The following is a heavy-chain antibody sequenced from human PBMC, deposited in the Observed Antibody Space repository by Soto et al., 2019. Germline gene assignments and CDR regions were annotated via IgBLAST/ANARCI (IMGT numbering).Heavy chain of an antibody. CDR2: IIPIFGTA. CDR1: GGTFSSYA. V-gene: IGHV1-69*13. D-gene: IGHD6-19*01. J-gene: IGHJ4*02. CDR3: ARLRVYSSGWSPHDY. Sequence: GASVKVSCKASGGTFSSYAISWVRQAPGQGLEWMGGIIPIFGTANYAQKFQGRVTITADESTSTAYMELSSLRSEDTAVYYCARLRVYSSGWSPHDYWGQGTLVTVSS.